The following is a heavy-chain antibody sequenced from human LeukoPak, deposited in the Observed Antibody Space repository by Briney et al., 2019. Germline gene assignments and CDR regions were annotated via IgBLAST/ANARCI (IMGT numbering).Heavy chain of an antibody. CDR3: ARVGSTYQVGAKDFDY. Sequence: SVKVSCKASGYTFTSYYMHWVRQAPGQGLEWMGIINPSGGSTSYAQKFQGRVTMTRDTSTSTVYMELSSLRSEDTAVYYCARVGSTYQVGAKDFDYWGQGTLVTVSS. J-gene: IGHJ4*02. D-gene: IGHD1-26*01. V-gene: IGHV1-46*03. CDR1: GYTFTSYY. CDR2: INPSGGST.